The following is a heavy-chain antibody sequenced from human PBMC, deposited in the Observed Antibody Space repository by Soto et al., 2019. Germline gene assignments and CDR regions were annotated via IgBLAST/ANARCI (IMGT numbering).Heavy chain of an antibody. CDR3: AKRYSSGWSPLRDNWFDP. CDR1: GCTFSSYA. Sequence: GGSLRLSCAAFGCTFSSYAMSWVRQAPGKGLEWVSAISGSGGSTYYADSVKGRFTISRDNSKNTLYLQMNSLRAEDTAVYYCAKRYSSGWSPLRDNWFDPWGQGTLVTVSS. J-gene: IGHJ5*02. V-gene: IGHV3-23*01. CDR2: ISGSGGST. D-gene: IGHD6-19*01.